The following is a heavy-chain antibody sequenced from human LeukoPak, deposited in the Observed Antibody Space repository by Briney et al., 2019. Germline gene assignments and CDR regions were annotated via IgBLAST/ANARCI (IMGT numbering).Heavy chain of an antibody. V-gene: IGHV4-59*08. CDR1: GGSIGIYY. CDR3: ARPSTYYYDSSGHGAFDI. Sequence: SETLSLTCTVSGGSIGIYYWSWIRQSPGKGPEWIGCIYYSGSTDYNPSLKSRVTISIDTSKNQFSLKLSSVTAADTAVYYCARPSTYYYDSSGHGAFDIWGQGTMVTVSS. D-gene: IGHD3-22*01. J-gene: IGHJ3*02. CDR2: IYYSGST.